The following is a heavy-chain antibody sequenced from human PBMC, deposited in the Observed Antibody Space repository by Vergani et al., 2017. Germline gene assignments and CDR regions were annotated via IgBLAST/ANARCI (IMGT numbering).Heavy chain of an antibody. CDR3: CRGDCCNLTGYRY. J-gene: IGHJ4*02. CDR2: INPSGGHT. D-gene: IGHD3-9*01. CDR1: GYTFSNYY. Sequence: QVQVVQSGAEVKKSGASVKVSCKTSGYTFSNYYMHWVRQAPAQGLEWMGIINPSGGHTNYAQKFRGRVTMTRDTSTSTVYMELSSVRSEDTAVYYCCRGDCCNLTGYRYWGQGTLVTVSS. V-gene: IGHV1-46*03.